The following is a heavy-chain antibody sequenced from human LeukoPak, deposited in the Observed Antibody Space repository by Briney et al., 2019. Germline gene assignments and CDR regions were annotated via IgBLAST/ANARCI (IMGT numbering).Heavy chain of an antibody. Sequence: GGSLRLSCAASGFTFSSYAMSWVRQAPGKGLEWISYIGGSGSTIYYADSVKGRFTISRDNAKNSLYLQMNSLRAEDTAVYYCARDSTIFFDYWGQGTLVTVSS. CDR1: GFTFSSYA. J-gene: IGHJ4*02. V-gene: IGHV3-48*04. CDR3: ARDSTIFFDY. CDR2: IGGSGSTI. D-gene: IGHD2-2*01.